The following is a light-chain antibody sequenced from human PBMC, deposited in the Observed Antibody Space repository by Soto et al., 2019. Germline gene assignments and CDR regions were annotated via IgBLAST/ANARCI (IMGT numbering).Light chain of an antibody. CDR2: GAS. Sequence: QMSLYPYALSASVGDRLASTCRASQDISSYLAWYQQKPGKAPELLIYGASSLQSGVPSRFSGSGSGTDFTLTISSLQPEDVATYYCQHCNNNLPTFGQGTKVDIK. V-gene: IGKV1-16*01. J-gene: IGKJ1*01. CDR1: QDISSY. CDR3: QHCNNNLPT.